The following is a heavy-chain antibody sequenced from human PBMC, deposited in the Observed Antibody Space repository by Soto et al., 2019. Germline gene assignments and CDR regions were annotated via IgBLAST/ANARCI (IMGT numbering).Heavy chain of an antibody. CDR2: IIPIFGTA. CDR3: ASDFTTAPREYYFDY. Sequence: ASVKVSCKASGGTFSSYAISWVRQAPGQGLEWMGGIIPIFGTANYAQKFQGRVTITADKSTSTAYMELSSLRSEDTAVYYCASDFTTAPREYYFDYWGQGTLVTVSS. CDR1: GGTFSSYA. V-gene: IGHV1-69*06. D-gene: IGHD3-22*01. J-gene: IGHJ4*02.